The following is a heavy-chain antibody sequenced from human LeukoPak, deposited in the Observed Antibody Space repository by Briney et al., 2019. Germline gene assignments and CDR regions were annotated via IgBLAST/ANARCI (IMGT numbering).Heavy chain of an antibody. CDR2: INPNSGGT. CDR3: ARGGLRVMVYRLYYMDV. D-gene: IGHD2-8*01. CDR1: GYTFTGYY. J-gene: IGHJ6*03. V-gene: IGHV1-2*02. Sequence: ASVKVSCKASGYTFTGYYMHWVRQAPGQGLEWMGWINPNSGGTNYAQKFQGRVTMTRDTSISTAYMELTRLRSDDTAVYYCARGGLRVMVYRLYYMDVWGKGTTVTVSS.